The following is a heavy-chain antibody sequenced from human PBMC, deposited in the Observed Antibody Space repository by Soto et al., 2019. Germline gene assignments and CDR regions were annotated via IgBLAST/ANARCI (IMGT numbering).Heavy chain of an antibody. V-gene: IGHV4-59*01. Sequence: SETLSLTCTVSGGSISSYYWSWIRQPPGKGLEWIGYIYYSGSTNYNPSLKSRVTISVDTSKNQFSLKLSSVTAADTAVYYCARASYDILTGYQDYWGQGTLVTVSS. CDR3: ARASYDILTGYQDY. D-gene: IGHD3-9*01. J-gene: IGHJ4*02. CDR1: GGSISSYY. CDR2: IYYSGST.